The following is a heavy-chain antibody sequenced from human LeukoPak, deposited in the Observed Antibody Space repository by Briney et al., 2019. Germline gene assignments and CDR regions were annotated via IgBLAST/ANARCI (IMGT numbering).Heavy chain of an antibody. D-gene: IGHD4-23*01. Sequence: GGSLRLSCAASGFTFSSYAMNWVRQAPGKGLEWVSAISGSSGGSTYYADSVKGRFTISRDNSKNTLYLQMNSLRADDTAVYFCAKLPTTVLIPPYYYGLDVWGQGTTVTVSS. CDR3: AKLPTTVLIPPYYYGLDV. CDR1: GFTFSSYA. CDR2: ISGSSGGST. V-gene: IGHV3-23*01. J-gene: IGHJ6*02.